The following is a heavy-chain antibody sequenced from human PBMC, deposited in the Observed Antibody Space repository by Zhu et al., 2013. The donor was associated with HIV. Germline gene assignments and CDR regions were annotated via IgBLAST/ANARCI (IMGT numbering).Heavy chain of an antibody. Sequence: QVQLVQSGAEVKKPGASVKVSCKASGYTFTSYGISWVRQAPGQGLEWMGWISAYNGKRKYAQNVQGRVTMTTDTSTSTAYMELRSLTSDDTAVYFCARAPYDAFDMWGQRDNGHRLF. CDR3: ARAPYDAFDM. V-gene: IGHV1-18*01. CDR1: GYTFTSYG. J-gene: IGHJ3*02. CDR2: ISAYNGKR.